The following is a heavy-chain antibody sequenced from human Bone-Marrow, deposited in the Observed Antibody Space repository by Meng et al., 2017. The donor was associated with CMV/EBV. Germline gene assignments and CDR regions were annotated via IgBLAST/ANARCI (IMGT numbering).Heavy chain of an antibody. CDR2: MNPNNGNT. CDR3: ARGTRLYSGSSDY. Sequence: ASVKVSCKASGYTFTSFDINWVRQATGQGLEWMGWMNPNNGNTGYAQKFQGRVTITRNTSISTAYMELSSLRCEDTAVYYCARGTRLYSGSSDYWGQGTLVTVSS. CDR1: GYTFTSFD. V-gene: IGHV1-8*03. D-gene: IGHD1-26*01. J-gene: IGHJ4*02.